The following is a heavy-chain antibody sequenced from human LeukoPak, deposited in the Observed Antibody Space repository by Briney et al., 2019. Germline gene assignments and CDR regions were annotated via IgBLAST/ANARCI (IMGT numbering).Heavy chain of an antibody. CDR1: GYTFTSYY. CDR2: INPSGGST. J-gene: IGHJ4*02. D-gene: IGHD2-2*02. V-gene: IGHV1-46*01. Sequence: ASVKVSCKASGYTFTSYYMHWVRQAPGQGLEWMGIINPSGGSTSYAQKFQGRVTMTRDTSTSTVYMELSSLRSEDTAVYYCARGSLPATAIPEYYFDYWGQGTLVTVSS. CDR3: ARGSLPATAIPEYYFDY.